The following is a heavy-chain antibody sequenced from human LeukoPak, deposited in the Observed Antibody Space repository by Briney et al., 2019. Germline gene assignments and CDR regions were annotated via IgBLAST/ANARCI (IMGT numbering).Heavy chain of an antibody. Sequence: SETLSLTCTVSGSSINSAYYWGWIRQPPGKGLEWIGSIYYSGSTYYNPSLKSRVTISVDTSKNQFSLKLSSVTAADTAVYYCASPYYYENQFDSWGQGTLVTVSS. V-gene: IGHV4-38-2*02. CDR2: IYYSGST. J-gene: IGHJ4*02. CDR1: GSSINSAYY. CDR3: ASPYYYENQFDS. D-gene: IGHD3-22*01.